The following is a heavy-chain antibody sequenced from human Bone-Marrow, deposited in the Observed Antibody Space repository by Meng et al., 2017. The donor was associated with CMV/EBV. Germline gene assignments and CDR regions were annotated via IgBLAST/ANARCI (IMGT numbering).Heavy chain of an antibody. CDR2: ISSSGSTI. V-gene: IGHV3-11*04. CDR3: ARDAGDYEYGMDV. Sequence: GESLKISCAASGFTFSDYYMSWIRQAPGKGLEWVSYISSSGSTIYYADSVKGRFTISRDNAKNSLYLQMNSLRAEDTAVYYCARDAGDYEYGMDVWGQGTTVTVSS. CDR1: GFTFSDYY. J-gene: IGHJ6*02.